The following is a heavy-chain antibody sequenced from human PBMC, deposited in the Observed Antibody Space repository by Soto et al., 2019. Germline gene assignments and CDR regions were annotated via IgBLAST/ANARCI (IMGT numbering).Heavy chain of an antibody. CDR1: GGSISSGCYY. Sequence: LSVTWTFSGGSISSGCYYLSLIRQHPGKGLEWIGYIYYSGSTYYNPSLKSRVTISVDTSKNQFSLKLSSVTAADTAVYYCERDHQGRSGSYPEWGQGTLVTVSS. CDR3: ERDHQGRSGSYPE. CDR2: IYYSGST. J-gene: IGHJ4*02. V-gene: IGHV4-31*02. D-gene: IGHD1-26*01.